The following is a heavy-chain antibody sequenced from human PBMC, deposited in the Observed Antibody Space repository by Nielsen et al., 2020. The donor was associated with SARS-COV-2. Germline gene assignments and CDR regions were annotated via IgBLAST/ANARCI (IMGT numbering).Heavy chain of an antibody. Sequence: ASVTVSCKASGYTFTSYGISWVRQAPGQGLEWMGWISAYNGNTNYAQKLQGRVTMTTDTSTSTAYMELRSLRSDDTAVYYCARDFGEWEHPTGWFDPWGQGTLVTVSS. CDR1: GYTFTSYG. CDR3: ARDFGEWEHPTGWFDP. CDR2: ISAYNGNT. V-gene: IGHV1-18*04. D-gene: IGHD3-10*01. J-gene: IGHJ5*02.